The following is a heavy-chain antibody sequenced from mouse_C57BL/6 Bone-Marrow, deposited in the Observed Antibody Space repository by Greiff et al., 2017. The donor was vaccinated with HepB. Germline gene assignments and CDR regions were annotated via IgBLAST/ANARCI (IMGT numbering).Heavy chain of an antibody. J-gene: IGHJ3*01. Sequence: DVQLVESVAELVRPGASVKLSCTASGFNIKNTYMHWVKQRPEQGLEWIGRIDPANGNTKYAPKFQGKATITADTSSNTAYLQLSSLTSEDTALYYCARSDYYGSSYVFAYWGQGTLVTGSA. CDR1: GFNIKNTY. D-gene: IGHD1-1*01. V-gene: IGHV14-3*01. CDR3: ARSDYYGSSYVFAY. CDR2: IDPANGNT.